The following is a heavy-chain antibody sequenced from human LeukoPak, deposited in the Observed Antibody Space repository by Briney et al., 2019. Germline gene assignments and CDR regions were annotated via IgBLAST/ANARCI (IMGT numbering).Heavy chain of an antibody. D-gene: IGHD6-13*01. CDR2: ISPSGDIT. CDR1: GYIFTNYF. J-gene: IGHJ4*02. Sequence: ASVKVSCKASGYIFTNYFMHWVRQAPGQGLEWMGMISPSGDITRYAQKFQGRVTMARDASTSTVYMELSSLRSEDTAMYYCARVPLIAAAGFYDYWGQGTLVTVSS. V-gene: IGHV1-46*01. CDR3: ARVPLIAAAGFYDY.